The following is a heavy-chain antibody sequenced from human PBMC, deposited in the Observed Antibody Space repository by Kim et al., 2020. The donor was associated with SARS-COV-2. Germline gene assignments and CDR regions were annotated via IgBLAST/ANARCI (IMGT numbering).Heavy chain of an antibody. V-gene: IGHV4-59*13. Sequence: SETLSLTCTVSGGSISSYYWSWIRQPPGKGLEWIGYIYYSGSTNYNPSLKSRVTISVDTSKNQFFLKLSSVTAADTAVYYCARAIRGSSTLRYYYYYGMDVWGQGTTVTVSS. J-gene: IGHJ6*02. CDR2: IYYSGST. CDR1: GGSISSYY. CDR3: ARAIRGSSTLRYYYYYGMDV. D-gene: IGHD6-6*01.